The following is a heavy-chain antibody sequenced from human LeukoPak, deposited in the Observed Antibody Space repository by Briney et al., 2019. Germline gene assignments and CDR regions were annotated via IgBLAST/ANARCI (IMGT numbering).Heavy chain of an antibody. D-gene: IGHD3-10*01. CDR3: ARTRYGSGSYYSDY. CDR1: GYTFTSYD. Sequence: ASVKVSCKASGYTFTSYDINWVRQATGQGLEWMGWMNPNSGNTVYAQKFQGRVTMTRNTSISTAYMELSSLRSEDTAVYYCARTRYGSGSYYSDYWGQGTLVTVSS. J-gene: IGHJ4*02. CDR2: MNPNSGNT. V-gene: IGHV1-8*01.